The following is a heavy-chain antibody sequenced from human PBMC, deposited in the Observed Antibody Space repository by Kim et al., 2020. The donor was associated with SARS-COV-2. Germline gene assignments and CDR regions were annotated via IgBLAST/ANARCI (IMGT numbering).Heavy chain of an antibody. V-gene: IGHV3-23*01. Sequence: GGSLRLSCAASGFTFSSYAMSWVRQAPGKGLEWVSAISGSGGSTYYADSVKGRFTISRDNSKNTLYLQMNSLRAEDTAVYYCAKTGKRYCSGGSCLNFDYWGQGTLVTVSS. CDR2: ISGSGGST. CDR1: GFTFSSYA. D-gene: IGHD2-15*01. CDR3: AKTGKRYCSGGSCLNFDY. J-gene: IGHJ4*02.